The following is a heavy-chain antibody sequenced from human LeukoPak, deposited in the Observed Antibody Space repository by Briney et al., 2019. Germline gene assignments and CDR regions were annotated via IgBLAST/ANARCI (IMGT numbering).Heavy chain of an antibody. D-gene: IGHD3-3*01. CDR1: GYSFTSYW. Sequence: GESLKISCKGSGYSFTSYWIGWVRQMPGKGLEWMGIIYPGDSDTRYSPSFQGQVTISADKSISTAYLQWSSLKASDTAMYYCARHLGRIYDFWADDAFDIWGQGTMVTVPS. CDR2: IYPGDSDT. CDR3: ARHLGRIYDFWADDAFDI. V-gene: IGHV5-51*01. J-gene: IGHJ3*02.